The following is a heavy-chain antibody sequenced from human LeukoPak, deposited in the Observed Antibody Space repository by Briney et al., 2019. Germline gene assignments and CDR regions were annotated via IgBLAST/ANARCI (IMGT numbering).Heavy chain of an antibody. Sequence: GGSLRLSCAASGFTVSSNYMSWVRQAPGKGLEWGSVIYSGGSTYYADSVKGRFTISRDNSKNTLYLQMNSLRAEDTAVYYCARDYGGNSRTPIWGQGTLVTVSS. CDR3: ARDYGGNSRTPI. D-gene: IGHD4-23*01. CDR2: IYSGGST. V-gene: IGHV3-53*01. CDR1: GFTVSSNY. J-gene: IGHJ4*02.